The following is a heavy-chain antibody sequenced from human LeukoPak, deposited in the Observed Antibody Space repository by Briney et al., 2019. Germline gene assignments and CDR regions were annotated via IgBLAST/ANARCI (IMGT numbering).Heavy chain of an antibody. CDR3: ARPHTLDRTTKFYFDY. Sequence: GESLKISCQVSGYTFTTSWIGWVRQMPGKGLEWMGIILPGDSDTKYSPSLQGQVTISADKSIDTTYLQWSSLKASDTAMYYCARPHTLDRTTKFYFDYWGQGTLVTVSS. V-gene: IGHV5-51*01. CDR1: GYTFTTSW. J-gene: IGHJ4*02. CDR2: ILPGDSDT. D-gene: IGHD1-26*01.